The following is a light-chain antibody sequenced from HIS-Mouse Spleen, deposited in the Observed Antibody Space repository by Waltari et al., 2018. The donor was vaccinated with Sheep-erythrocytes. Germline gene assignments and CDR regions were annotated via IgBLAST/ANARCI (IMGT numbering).Light chain of an antibody. CDR2: GAS. CDR1: QSVSSSY. CDR3: QQYGSSPFT. V-gene: IGKV3-20*01. J-gene: IGKJ3*01. Sequence: EIVLTQSPGTLSLSPGERATLSCRASQSVSSSYLAWYQQKPCQAPRLLIYGASSRATGIPDRFSGRGSGTDFTLTISRLEPEDFAVYYCQQYGSSPFTFGPGTKVDIK.